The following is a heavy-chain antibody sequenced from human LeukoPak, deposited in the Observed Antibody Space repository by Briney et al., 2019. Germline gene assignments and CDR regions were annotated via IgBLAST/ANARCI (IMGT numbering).Heavy chain of an antibody. CDR1: GFTFSSYA. J-gene: IGHJ5*02. Sequence: GGSLRLSCAASGFTFSSYAMSWVGQPPGRGLEGVSAISGSGGSTYYADSVKGRFTISRDNSKNTLYLQMNSLRAEDTAVYYCAKGSYGSGSYPRNNWFDPWGQGTLVTVSS. CDR2: ISGSGGST. V-gene: IGHV3-23*01. D-gene: IGHD3-10*01. CDR3: AKGSYGSGSYPRNNWFDP.